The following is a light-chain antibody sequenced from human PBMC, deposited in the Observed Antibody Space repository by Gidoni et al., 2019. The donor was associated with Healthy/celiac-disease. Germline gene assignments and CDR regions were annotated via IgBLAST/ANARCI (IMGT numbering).Light chain of an antibody. J-gene: IGKJ4*01. CDR2: GAS. CDR1: QSVSSN. Sequence: EIVLTQSPATLSVSAGETATLSCRASQSVSSNLAWYQQKPGQAPRLLIYGASTRATGIPARFSGSGSGTEFTLTISSLQSEDFAVYYCQQYNNWRLTFGGGTKVEIK. CDR3: QQYNNWRLT. V-gene: IGKV3-15*01.